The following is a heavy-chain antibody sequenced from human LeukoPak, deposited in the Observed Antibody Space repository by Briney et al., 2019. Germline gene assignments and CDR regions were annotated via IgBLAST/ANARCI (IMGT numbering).Heavy chain of an antibody. CDR2: IYHSGST. Sequence: SETLSLTCTASGGSISSSSYYWGWIRQPPGKGLEWIGSIYHSGSTYYNPSLKSRVTISVDTSKNQFSLKLSSVTAADTAVYYCADTWYYYDSSGPKDYFDYWGQGTLVTVSS. CDR1: GGSISSSSYY. CDR3: ADTWYYYDSSGPKDYFDY. J-gene: IGHJ4*02. V-gene: IGHV4-39*07. D-gene: IGHD3-22*01.